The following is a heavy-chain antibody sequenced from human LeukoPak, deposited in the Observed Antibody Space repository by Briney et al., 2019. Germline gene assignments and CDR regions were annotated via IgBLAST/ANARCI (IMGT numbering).Heavy chain of an antibody. CDR1: GGSISSYY. Sequence: SETLSLTCTVSGGSISSYYWSWIRQPPGKGLEWIGYIYYSGSTNYNPSLKSRVTISLDTSKNQFSLKLSSVTAADTAVYYCARPYYYGSGSYRRNWFDPWGQGTLVTVSS. V-gene: IGHV4-59*12. CDR3: ARPYYYGSGSYRRNWFDP. CDR2: IYYSGST. J-gene: IGHJ5*02. D-gene: IGHD3-10*01.